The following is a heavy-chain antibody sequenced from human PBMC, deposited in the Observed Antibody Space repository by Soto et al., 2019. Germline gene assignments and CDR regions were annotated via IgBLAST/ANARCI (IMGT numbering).Heavy chain of an antibody. J-gene: IGHJ5*02. D-gene: IGHD3-10*01. Sequence: PPEPLSLTCTVSASSLSPHNYYWSCIRQHPGKGLEWIGYIYYSGSTYYNPSLKSRVTISVDTSKNQFSLKLSSVTAADTAVYYCARYGSGSYGPWGQGTLVTVSS. CDR2: IYYSGST. V-gene: IGHV4-31*03. CDR3: ARYGSGSYGP. CDR1: ASSLSPHNYY.